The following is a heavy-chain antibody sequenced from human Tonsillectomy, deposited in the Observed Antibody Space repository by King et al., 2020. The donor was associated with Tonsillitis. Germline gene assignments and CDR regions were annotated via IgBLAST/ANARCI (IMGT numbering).Heavy chain of an antibody. CDR1: GYSFSDYW. CDR2: FYPGDSDT. V-gene: IGHV5-51*01. CDR3: VRVSDFFDY. Sequence: VQLVESGAEVKKPGESLKISCKASGYSFSDYWIGWVRQMPGKGLEWMGSFYPGDSDTRYSPSFQGQVTISADKSISFAYLQWSSWKASDTAIYYCVRVSDFFDYWGQGTLVTVSS. J-gene: IGHJ4*02.